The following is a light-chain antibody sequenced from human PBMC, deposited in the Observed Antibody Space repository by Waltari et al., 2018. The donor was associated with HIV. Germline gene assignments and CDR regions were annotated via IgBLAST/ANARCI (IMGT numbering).Light chain of an antibody. CDR3: ASYAGHDRFVL. J-gene: IGLJ2*01. V-gene: IGLV2-8*01. Sequence: QPALIQPHSASGSPGQSVTISCTGTSGDIGTYDSVSWYQQHPGKAPQIIIYEVSQRSSGVPDRFSGSKSGNTASLTVSGLQAEDEADYYCASYAGHDRFVLLGGGTKVTVL. CDR2: EVS. CDR1: SGDIGTYDS.